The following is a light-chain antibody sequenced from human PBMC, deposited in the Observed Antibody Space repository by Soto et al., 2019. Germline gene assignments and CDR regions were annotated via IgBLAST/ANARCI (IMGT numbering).Light chain of an antibody. Sequence: QSALTQPPSVSGSPGQSVTISCTGTRSDVGSYNRVSWYQQPPGTAPKLMIYEVTNRPSGVPNRLSASKSGNTASLTISGLQAEDEADYYCNSYTSSRTWVFGGGTKVTVL. CDR2: EVT. CDR1: RSDVGSYNR. CDR3: NSYTSSRTWV. V-gene: IGLV2-18*02. J-gene: IGLJ3*02.